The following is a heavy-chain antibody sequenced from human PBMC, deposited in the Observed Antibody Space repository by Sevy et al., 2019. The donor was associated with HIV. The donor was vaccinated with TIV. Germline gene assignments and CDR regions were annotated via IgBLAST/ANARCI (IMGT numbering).Heavy chain of an antibody. V-gene: IGHV3-11*01. J-gene: IGHJ4*02. CDR1: GFRFSDHD. Sequence: GGSLRLSCAASGFRFSDHDMSWIRQAPGKGLEWVAYISRSGTIIYYADSVRGRFTISRDNAKNSLFLQMNSLRVEDKAMYYCMCDYSRTYHKNYIAYWGQGTLVTVSS. D-gene: IGHD1-26*01. CDR2: ISRSGTII. CDR3: MCDYSRTYHKNYIAY.